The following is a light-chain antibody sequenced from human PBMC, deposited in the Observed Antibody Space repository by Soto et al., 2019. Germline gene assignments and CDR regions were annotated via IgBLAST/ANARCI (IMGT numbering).Light chain of an antibody. J-gene: IGKJ5*01. V-gene: IGKV3-11*01. CDR1: QSFRGL. CDR2: DAY. CDR3: QQRHRWPIT. Sequence: EVVLTQSPVTLSLSPGARATLSCRASQSFRGLLAWYQQKPGQAPSLLIYDAYNRATGIPPRFSGSGSGTDFTLTISSLEPEDSAVYYCQQRHRWPITFGQGKRLEIK.